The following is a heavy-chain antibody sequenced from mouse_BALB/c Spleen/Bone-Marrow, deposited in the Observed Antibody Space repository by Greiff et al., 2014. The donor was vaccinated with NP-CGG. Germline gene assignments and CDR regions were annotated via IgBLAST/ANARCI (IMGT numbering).Heavy chain of an antibody. J-gene: IGHJ2*01. V-gene: IGHV5-17*02. CDR1: GFTFSNFG. CDR2: VSTGSTII. CDR3: ARSHFYGNYFDY. D-gene: IGHD2-1*01. Sequence: DVQLVESGGGLVQPGGSRKLSCAASGFTFSNFGMHWFRRSPEKGLEWVAFVSTGSTIIYYADTVKGRFTISRDNPENTLFLQMTSLRSEDTAIYYCARSHFYGNYFDYWGQGTTLTVSS.